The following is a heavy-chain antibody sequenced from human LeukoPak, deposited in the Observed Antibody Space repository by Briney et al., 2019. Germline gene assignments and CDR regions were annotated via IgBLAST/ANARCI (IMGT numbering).Heavy chain of an antibody. D-gene: IGHD6-13*01. CDR1: GGSFSSHA. Sequence: SVKVSCKASGGSFSSHAIAWVRQAPGQGPEWMGGIIPISGTANYAQKFQGRVTITTDESTSTAYMELSSLRSEDTAVYYCARGTPNSSSWYLDAFDIWGQGTMVTVSS. J-gene: IGHJ3*02. V-gene: IGHV1-69*05. CDR2: IIPISGTA. CDR3: ARGTPNSSSWYLDAFDI.